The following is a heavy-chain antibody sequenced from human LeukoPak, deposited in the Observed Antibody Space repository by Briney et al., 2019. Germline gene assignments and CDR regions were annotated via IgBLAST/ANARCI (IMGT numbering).Heavy chain of an antibody. CDR2: TSYDGSHK. CDR3: AKDGVRGVVTYYFDY. CDR1: GFTFYNYA. D-gene: IGHD3-3*01. V-gene: IGHV3-30*04. J-gene: IGHJ4*02. Sequence: GGSLRLSCAAPGFTFYNYAFRWVRQAPGKGLEWVALTSYDGSHKYYADSVKGRFTISRDNSKNTLYLQMNRLRAEDTAVYYCAKDGVRGVVTYYFDYWGQGTLVTVSS.